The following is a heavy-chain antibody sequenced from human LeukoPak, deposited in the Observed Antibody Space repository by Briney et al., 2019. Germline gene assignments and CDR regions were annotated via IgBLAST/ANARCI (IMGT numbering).Heavy chain of an antibody. J-gene: IGHJ4*02. CDR3: AKAIHSSSSGVVDY. CDR2: IRYDGSNK. CDR1: GFTFSNYA. Sequence: GGSLRLSFAASGFTFSNYAMHSVRQAPGKGLEWVTFIRYDGSNKYYAESVKGRFTISRDNSKNTLYLQMSSLRAEDTAVYYCAKAIHSSSSGVVDYWGQGTLVTVSS. D-gene: IGHD6-6*01. V-gene: IGHV3-30*02.